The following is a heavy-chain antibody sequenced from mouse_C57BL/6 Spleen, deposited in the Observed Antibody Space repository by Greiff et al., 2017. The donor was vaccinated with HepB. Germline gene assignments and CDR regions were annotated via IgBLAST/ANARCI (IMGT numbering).Heavy chain of an antibody. D-gene: IGHD1-1*01. CDR2: ISDGGSYT. Sequence: DVMLVESGGGLVKPGGSLKLSCAASGFTFSSYAMSWVRQTPEKRLEWVATISDGGSYTYYPDNVKGRFTISRDNAKNNLYLQMSHLKSEDTAMYYCARDHGSSYDWYFDVWGTGTTVTVSS. CDR1: GFTFSSYA. CDR3: ARDHGSSYDWYFDV. J-gene: IGHJ1*03. V-gene: IGHV5-4*01.